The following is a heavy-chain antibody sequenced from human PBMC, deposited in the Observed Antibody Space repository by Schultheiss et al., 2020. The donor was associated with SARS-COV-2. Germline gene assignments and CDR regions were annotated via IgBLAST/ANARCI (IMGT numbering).Heavy chain of an antibody. CDR3: AKEREQHYFDY. CDR2: ISNDGNNK. D-gene: IGHD1-26*01. V-gene: IGHV3-30*18. Sequence: GGSLRLSCAASGFTFSNYGMHWVRQAPGEGLEWLSVISNDGNNKFYADSVKGRFTISRDNSKNTLYLQMNSLRAEDTAVYYCAKEREQHYFDYWGQGTLVTVSS. CDR1: GFTFSNYG. J-gene: IGHJ4*02.